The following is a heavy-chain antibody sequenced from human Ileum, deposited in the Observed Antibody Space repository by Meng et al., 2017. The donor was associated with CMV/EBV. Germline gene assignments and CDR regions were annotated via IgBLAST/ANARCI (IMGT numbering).Heavy chain of an antibody. CDR3: ARDPYIKAFYL. CDR2: IKEDGSEK. D-gene: IGHD4-11*01. CDR1: GFMFSRFW. Sequence: GESLKISCAASGFMFSRFWMTWLRQVPGRGPELVAHIKEDGSEKYFVASVKGRCTISRDNAKNSLYLQIHSLRVEDTAVYYCARDPYIKAFYLWGQGTMVTVSS. J-gene: IGHJ3*01. V-gene: IGHV3-7*01.